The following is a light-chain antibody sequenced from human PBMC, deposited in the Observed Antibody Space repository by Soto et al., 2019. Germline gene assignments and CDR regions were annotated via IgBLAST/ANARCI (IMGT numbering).Light chain of an antibody. CDR1: QSISTY. Sequence: DIKMTQSPSSLSASVGDRVTITCRASQSISTYLNWYQHKPGEAPRLLVYSAFRIQSGVPSRFNASGSGTDFTLSISSLQPEDFSTYYCQQGSTTPITFGLGTRLEIK. CDR2: SAF. J-gene: IGKJ5*01. CDR3: QQGSTTPIT. V-gene: IGKV1-39*01.